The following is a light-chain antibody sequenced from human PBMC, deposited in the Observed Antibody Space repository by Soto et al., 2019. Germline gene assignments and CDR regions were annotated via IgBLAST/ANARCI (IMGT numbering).Light chain of an antibody. CDR1: QSVSSN. Sequence: EIVMTQSPATLSLSPGERATLSCRASQSVSSNLVWYLQKPGQAPRLLIYDTSSRATDIPDRFSGSGSGTDFTLTISRLEPEDFTVYYCQHYGTSMWTFGQGTKVDIK. CDR3: QHYGTSMWT. CDR2: DTS. J-gene: IGKJ1*01. V-gene: IGKV3-20*01.